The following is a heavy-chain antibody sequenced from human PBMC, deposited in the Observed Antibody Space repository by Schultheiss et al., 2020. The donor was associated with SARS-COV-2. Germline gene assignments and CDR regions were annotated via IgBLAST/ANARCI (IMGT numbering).Heavy chain of an antibody. CDR2: ISSSGSTI. Sequence: GESLKISCAASGFTFSSYSMNWVRQAPGKGLEWVSYISSSGSTIYYADSVKGRFTISRDNSKNTLYLQMNSLRAEDTAVYYCAKATLTGAPFDYWGQGTLVTVSS. D-gene: IGHD7-27*01. V-gene: IGHV3-48*01. CDR1: GFTFSSYS. CDR3: AKATLTGAPFDY. J-gene: IGHJ4*02.